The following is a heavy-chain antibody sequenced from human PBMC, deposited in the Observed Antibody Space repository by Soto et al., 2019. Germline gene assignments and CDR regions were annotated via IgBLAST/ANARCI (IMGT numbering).Heavy chain of an antibody. CDR1: GLTFSIAW. Sequence: EEQLVESGGGLVKRGGSLRLSCAASGLTFSIAWLSWVRQAPVKGLEWVGRIKNNADGGTTDNAAPVKDRFTISRDDSKSTLYLQMNSLQTEDTAMYYCTSMNDRDAFDIWGQGTMVTVSS. J-gene: IGHJ3*02. D-gene: IGHD1-1*01. CDR2: IKNNADGGTT. CDR3: TSMNDRDAFDI. V-gene: IGHV3-15*01.